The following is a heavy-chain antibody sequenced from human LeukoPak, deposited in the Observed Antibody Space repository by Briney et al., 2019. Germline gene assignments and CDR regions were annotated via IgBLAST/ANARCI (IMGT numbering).Heavy chain of an antibody. CDR3: ARVVITFGGVYYFDY. D-gene: IGHD3-16*01. Sequence: SETLSLTCTVSGGSISSYYWSWIRQPPGKGLEWIGYIYYSGSTNYNPSLKSRVTISVDTSKNQFSLKLSSVTAADTDVYYCARVVITFGGVYYFDYWGQGTLVTVSS. V-gene: IGHV4-59*01. J-gene: IGHJ4*02. CDR2: IYYSGST. CDR1: GGSISSYY.